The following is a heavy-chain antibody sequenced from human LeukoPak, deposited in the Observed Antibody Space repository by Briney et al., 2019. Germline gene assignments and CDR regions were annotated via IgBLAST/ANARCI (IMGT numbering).Heavy chain of an antibody. J-gene: IGHJ5*02. V-gene: IGHV3-23*01. CDR3: AKDPRYSSGSHGFDP. Sequence: GGSLRLSCAASGFTFSSYAMSWVRQAPGKGLERVSAISGSGGSTYYADSVKGRFTISRDNSKSTLYLQMNSLRAEDTAVYYCAKDPRYSSGSHGFDPWGQGTLVTVSS. CDR1: GFTFSSYA. D-gene: IGHD6-19*01. CDR2: ISGSGGST.